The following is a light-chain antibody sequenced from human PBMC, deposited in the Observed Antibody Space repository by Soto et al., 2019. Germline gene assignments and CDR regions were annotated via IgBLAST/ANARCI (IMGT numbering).Light chain of an antibody. CDR3: QQSYNVPIT. CDR2: ASS. J-gene: IGKJ5*01. Sequence: DIELTQSPSSLSASVGDRVTITCRASQSISSYLNWYQQKPGKAPKLLIFASSSLQSGVPSRFSGSGSGTDFTLTISSLQPEDTATYYCQQSYNVPITFGQGTRLEIK. V-gene: IGKV1-39*01. CDR1: QSISSY.